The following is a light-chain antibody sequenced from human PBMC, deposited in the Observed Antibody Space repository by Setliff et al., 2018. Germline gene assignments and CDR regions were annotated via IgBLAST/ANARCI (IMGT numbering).Light chain of an antibody. J-gene: IGLJ1*01. CDR2: EVS. V-gene: IGLV2-18*02. Sequence: QSVLAQPPSVSGSPGQSVTISCTGTYSDVGGFDRVSWYQQPPGTAPKLIIYEVSHRPSGVSDRFSGSKSGTTASLTISGLRAEDEADYFCSSFTSTTTFEVFGPGTKGTV. CDR3: SSFTSTTTFEV. CDR1: YSDVGGFDR.